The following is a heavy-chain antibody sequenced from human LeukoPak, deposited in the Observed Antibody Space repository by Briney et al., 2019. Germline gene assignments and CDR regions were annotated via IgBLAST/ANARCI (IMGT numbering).Heavy chain of an antibody. Sequence: GRSLRLSCAASGFTFSSYGMHWVRQAPGKGLEWVAVISYDGSNKYYADSVKGRFTVSRDNSKNTLYLQMNSLRAEDTAVYYCANDRNFDYWGQGTLVTVSS. CDR2: ISYDGSNK. CDR1: GFTFSSYG. J-gene: IGHJ4*02. CDR3: ANDRNFDY. V-gene: IGHV3-30*18.